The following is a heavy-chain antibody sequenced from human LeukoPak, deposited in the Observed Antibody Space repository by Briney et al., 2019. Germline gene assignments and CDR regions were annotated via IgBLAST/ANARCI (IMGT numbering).Heavy chain of an antibody. J-gene: IGHJ4*02. CDR2: IYPGDSDT. CDR1: GYSFTTYW. D-gene: IGHD6-13*01. CDR3: GRRYSSNLD. V-gene: IGHV5-51*01. Sequence: GESLKISCKGSGYSFTTYWIGWVRQMPGKGLEWMGIIYPGDSDTRYRPSFQGQVTISADKSISTAYLQWSNLKAPNPAQDYRGRRYSSNLDWGQGTLVTVSS.